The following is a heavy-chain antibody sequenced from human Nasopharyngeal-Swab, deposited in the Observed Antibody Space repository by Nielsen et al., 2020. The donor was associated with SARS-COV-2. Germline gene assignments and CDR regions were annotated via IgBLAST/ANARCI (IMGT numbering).Heavy chain of an antibody. D-gene: IGHD1-26*01. Sequence: GGSLRRSCAGSGFSIRNAWMSWARQVPGKGLEWVAHITRKSDGGTTRYTAPVKDRFTISRDDSQDTVYLQMNNLQIEDTAVYYCAGSFLGYWGQGTLVTVSS. J-gene: IGHJ4*02. CDR3: AGSFLGY. CDR2: ITRKSDGGTT. V-gene: IGHV3-15*01. CDR1: GFSIRNAW.